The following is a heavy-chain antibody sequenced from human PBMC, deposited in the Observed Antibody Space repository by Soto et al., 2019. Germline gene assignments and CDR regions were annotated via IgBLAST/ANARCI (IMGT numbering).Heavy chain of an antibody. D-gene: IGHD2-2*01. CDR1: GFTFSSYA. V-gene: IGHV3-23*01. Sequence: EVQLLESGGGLVQPGGSLRLSCAASGFTFSSYAMSWVRQAPGKGLEWVSAISGSGGSTYYADSVKGRFTISRDNSKNTLYLQMNSLRAEDTAVYYCAKDMEGGMVVPAASFDYWGQGTLVTVSS. J-gene: IGHJ4*02. CDR3: AKDMEGGMVVPAASFDY. CDR2: ISGSGGST.